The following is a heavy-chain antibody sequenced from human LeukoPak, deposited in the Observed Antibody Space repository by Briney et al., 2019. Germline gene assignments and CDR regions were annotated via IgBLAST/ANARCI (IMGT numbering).Heavy chain of an antibody. CDR3: ARDYYYDSSGYPGY. CDR2: ISSSGSTI. J-gene: IGHJ4*02. D-gene: IGHD3-22*01. Sequence: GGSLRLSCAASGFTFSDYYMSWIRQAPGKGLELVSYISSSGSTIYYADSVKGRFTISRDNAKNSLYLQMNSLRAEDAAVYYCARDYYYDSSGYPGYWGQGTLVTVSS. CDR1: GFTFSDYY. V-gene: IGHV3-11*04.